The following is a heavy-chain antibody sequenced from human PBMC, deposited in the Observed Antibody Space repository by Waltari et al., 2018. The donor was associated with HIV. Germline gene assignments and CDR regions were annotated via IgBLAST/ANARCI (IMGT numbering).Heavy chain of an antibody. CDR1: GYSISIGHY. CDR3: ARVEQLTPGGTGWFDP. Sequence: QVQLQESGPGLVKPSETLSLACAVSGYSISIGHYCGCIRQPPGKGLEWIGSIYHSGSTYYKPSLKSRVTISVDTAKNQFSLKLSSVTAADTAVYYCARVEQLTPGGTGWFDPWGQGTLVTVSS. V-gene: IGHV4-38-2*01. J-gene: IGHJ5*02. CDR2: IYHSGST. D-gene: IGHD6-13*01.